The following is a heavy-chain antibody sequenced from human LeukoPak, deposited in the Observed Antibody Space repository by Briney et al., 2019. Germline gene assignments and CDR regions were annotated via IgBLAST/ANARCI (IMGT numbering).Heavy chain of an antibody. CDR3: AKNRWGSVATPDS. V-gene: IGHV3-30*02. Sequence: GGSLRLSCAASGFSFSDYDMHWVRQAPGKGLEWGTFIRYDGTNTYADSGQVRFTISRDNSKNTVYLQMNTLRTEDTALYYCAKNRWGSVATPDSWGQGTLVTVSS. CDR1: GFSFSDYD. J-gene: IGHJ4*02. CDR2: IRYDGTNT. D-gene: IGHD5-12*01.